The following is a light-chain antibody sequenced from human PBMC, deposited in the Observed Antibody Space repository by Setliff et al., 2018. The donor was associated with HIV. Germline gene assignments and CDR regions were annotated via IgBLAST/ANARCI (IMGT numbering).Light chain of an antibody. CDR3: CSYAGSRIFYV. CDR2: EDN. V-gene: IGLV6-57*01. J-gene: IGLJ1*01. CDR1: SGSIASYY. Sequence: NFMLTQPHSVSESPGKTVTISCTRSSGSIASYYVQWYQQRPGSSPTTVIFEDNQRPSGVSNRFSGSKSGNTASLTISGLQAEDEADYYCCSYAGSRIFYVFGTGTKSPS.